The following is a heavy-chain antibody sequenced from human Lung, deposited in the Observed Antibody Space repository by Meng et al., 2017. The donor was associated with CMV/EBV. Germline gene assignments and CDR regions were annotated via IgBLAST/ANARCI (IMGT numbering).Heavy chain of an antibody. Sequence: ESXKISXAAPGFTFDDYGMSWVRQAPGKGLEWVSGINWNGGSTGYADSVKGRFTISRDNAKNSLYLQMNSLRAEDTALYYCAREEYSSSSQAGQYYYYYYGMDVWGQGXTVTVSS. CDR2: INWNGGST. CDR1: GFTFDDYG. D-gene: IGHD6-6*01. CDR3: AREEYSSSSQAGQYYYYYYGMDV. J-gene: IGHJ6*02. V-gene: IGHV3-20*04.